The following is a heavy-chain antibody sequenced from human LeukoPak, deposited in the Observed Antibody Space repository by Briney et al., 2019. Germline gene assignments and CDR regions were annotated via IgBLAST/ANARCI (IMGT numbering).Heavy chain of an antibody. CDR1: GVSITTFNYH. D-gene: IGHD2-2*01. CDR3: ARHLEDCSGSSCYDFDS. CDR2: TYYLGTT. J-gene: IGHJ4*02. Sequence: SETLSLTCSVSGVSITTFNYHWAWIRQSPGKGLEGMGSTYYLGTTFYNPSLKSRLTISVDTSKNQFSLKLSSVAAADTAVYYCARHLEDCSGSSCYDFDSWGQGTLVIVSS. V-gene: IGHV4-39*01.